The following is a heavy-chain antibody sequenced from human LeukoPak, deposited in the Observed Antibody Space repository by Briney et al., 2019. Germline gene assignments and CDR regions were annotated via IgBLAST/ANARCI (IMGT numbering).Heavy chain of an antibody. J-gene: IGHJ5*02. CDR2: ITGDYAT. Sequence: GGSLRLPCAASGFTFSNFAMMWVRQAPGKGLEWVSSITGDYATYSADPAKGRFTTSRDNSKNIVYLQMDSLRGDDTAVYYCAKGAASGLVDWFDPWGQGTLVTVSS. CDR3: AKGAASGLVDWFDP. CDR1: GFTFSNFA. D-gene: IGHD3-22*01. V-gene: IGHV3-23*01.